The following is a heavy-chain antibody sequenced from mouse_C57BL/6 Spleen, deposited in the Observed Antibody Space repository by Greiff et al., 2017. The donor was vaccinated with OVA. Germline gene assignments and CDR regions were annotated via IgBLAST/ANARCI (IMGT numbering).Heavy chain of an antibody. J-gene: IGHJ4*01. CDR2: IWSDGST. V-gene: IGHV2-6*03. CDR3: AREGYDYDEYAMDY. CDR1: GFSLTSYG. D-gene: IGHD2-4*01. Sequence: VKLMESGPGLVAPSQSLSITCTVSGFSLTSYGVHWVRQPPGKGLEWLVVIWSDGSTTYNSALKSRLSISKDNSKSQVFLKMNSLQTDDTAMYYCAREGYDYDEYAMDYWGQGTSVTVSS.